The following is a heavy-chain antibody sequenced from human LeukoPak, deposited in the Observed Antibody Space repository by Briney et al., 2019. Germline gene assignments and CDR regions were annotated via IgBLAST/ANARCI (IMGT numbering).Heavy chain of an antibody. D-gene: IGHD2-15*01. CDR2: INSDGSST. V-gene: IGHV3-74*01. CDR3: ARGAGSTISNDAFDI. CDR1: GFTFSSYW. J-gene: IGHJ3*02. Sequence: GGSLRLSCAASGFTFSSYWMHWVRQAPGKGLVWVSRINSDGSSTSYADSVKGRFTISRDNAKNTLYLQMNSLRAEDTAVYYCARGAGSTISNDAFDIWGQGTMVTVSS.